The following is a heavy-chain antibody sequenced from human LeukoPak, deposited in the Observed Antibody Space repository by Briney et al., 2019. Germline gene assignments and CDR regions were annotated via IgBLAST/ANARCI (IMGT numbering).Heavy chain of an antibody. CDR1: GFTFSSYA. CDR3: AKVRDPLHYYDSSGYYHFPNWYFDL. D-gene: IGHD3-22*01. CDR2: ISGSGGST. J-gene: IGHJ2*01. Sequence: GGSLRLSCAASGFTFSSYAMSWVRQAPGKGLEWVSAISGSGGSTYYADSVKGRFTISRDNSKNTLYLQMNSLRAEDTAVYYCAKVRDPLHYYDSSGYYHFPNWYFDLWGRGTLVTVSS. V-gene: IGHV3-23*01.